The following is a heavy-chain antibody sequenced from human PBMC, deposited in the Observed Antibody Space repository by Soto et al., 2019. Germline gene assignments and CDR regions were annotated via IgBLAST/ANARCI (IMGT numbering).Heavy chain of an antibody. CDR2: INSDGSRT. D-gene: IGHD3-10*01. V-gene: IGHV3-74*01. Sequence: EVQLVESGGGLVQPGGSLRLSCVVSGFTFSSYWMHWVRQAPGKGLVWVSRINSDGSRTNYADSVKGRFTLSRDNAENTLYLQMNSLRAEDTSVYFCARGGCGAWYLDLWGRGTLATVSS. J-gene: IGHJ2*01. CDR3: ARGGCGAWYLDL. CDR1: GFTFSSYW.